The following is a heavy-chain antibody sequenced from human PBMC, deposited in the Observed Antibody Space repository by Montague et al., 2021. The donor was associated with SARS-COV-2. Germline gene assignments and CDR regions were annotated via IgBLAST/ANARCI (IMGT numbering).Heavy chain of an antibody. CDR1: GFTFSSYA. D-gene: IGHD3-9*01. J-gene: IGHJ1*01. CDR3: AKDLHPFTGEVVTYFEN. CDR2: ISGSGGGT. V-gene: IGHV3-23*01. Sequence: SLRLSCAASGFTFSSYAMGWAHQAPGKGLEWVSGISGSGGGTKYADSVKGRFTISRDNSKNTLHLQMNTLRAEDTAVYYCAKDLHPFTGEVVTYFENWGQGSLVTVSS.